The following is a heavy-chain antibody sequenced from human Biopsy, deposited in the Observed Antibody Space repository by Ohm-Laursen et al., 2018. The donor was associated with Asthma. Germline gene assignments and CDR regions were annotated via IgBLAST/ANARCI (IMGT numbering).Heavy chain of an antibody. V-gene: IGHV3-30*03. J-gene: IGHJ4*02. Sequence: SLRLSCTASGFNFKTYGMHWVRQAPGKGLEWVAVISYGGSNKYYADSVKGRFTISRDNSKNTLYLQMNSLRAEDTAVYYCASQSSGPDFWSGYYYFDYWGQGTLVTVSS. CDR3: ASQSSGPDFWSGYYYFDY. CDR2: ISYGGSNK. D-gene: IGHD3-3*01. CDR1: GFNFKTYG.